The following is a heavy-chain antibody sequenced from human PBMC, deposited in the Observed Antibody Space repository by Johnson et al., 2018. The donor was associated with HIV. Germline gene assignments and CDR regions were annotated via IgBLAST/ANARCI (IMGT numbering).Heavy chain of an antibody. CDR2: ISISSNTI. V-gene: IGHV3-11*04. J-gene: IGHJ3*02. Sequence: QVQLMESGGGLVKPGGSLRLSCAASGFSFSDYYMSWIRQPPGKGLEWVSYISISSNTIYYADSVKGRFTISRDNAKNSLYLQMNSLRAEDTAMYYCARTFTVTTMTGPRDDAFDIWGQGTMVTVSS. CDR3: ARTFTVTTMTGPRDDAFDI. D-gene: IGHD4-17*01. CDR1: GFSFSDYY.